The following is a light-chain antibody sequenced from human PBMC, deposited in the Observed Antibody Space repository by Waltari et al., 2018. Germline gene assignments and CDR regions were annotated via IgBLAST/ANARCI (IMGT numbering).Light chain of an antibody. Sequence: QPALTPPRPVSGSPGQPVTSPCPCTSSDVDASNYVSWYQQHPATAPLLMIYDVSRRPSGVPDRFSGSKSGNTASLTISGLQAEDEADYYGCSYAGSYTWVFGGGTKLTVL. J-gene: IGLJ3*02. CDR3: CSYAGSYTWV. CDR1: SSDVDASNY. V-gene: IGLV2-11*01. CDR2: DVS.